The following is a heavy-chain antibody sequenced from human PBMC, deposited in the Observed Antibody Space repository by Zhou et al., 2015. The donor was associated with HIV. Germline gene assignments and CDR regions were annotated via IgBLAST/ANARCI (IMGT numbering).Heavy chain of an antibody. CDR2: INPNSGER. D-gene: IGHD1-7*01. V-gene: IGHV1-2*06. J-gene: IGHJ3*02. CDR3: ARSTLNWNYGADACDI. CDR1: GYTLTGYF. Sequence: QVQLVQSGAEVKKPGASVKVSCKASGYTLTGYFMHWVRQVPGQGLEWMGRINPNSGERKYGQKFQGRVIMTRDTTISTVYMELTSLTSDDTAVYFCARSTLNWNYGADACDIWGQGTMVTVS.